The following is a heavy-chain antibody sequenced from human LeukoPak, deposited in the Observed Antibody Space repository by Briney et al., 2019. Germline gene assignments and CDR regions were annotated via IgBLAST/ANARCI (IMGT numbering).Heavy chain of an antibody. Sequence: GESLKISCKGSGYSFISHWIGWVRQMPGKGLEWMGIIYPGDSDTRYSPSFQGQVTISADKSITTAYLQWSSLKASDTAMYYCARGRSGYSYGLGIWGQGTMVTVSS. J-gene: IGHJ3*02. V-gene: IGHV5-51*01. D-gene: IGHD5-18*01. CDR3: ARGRSGYSYGLGI. CDR1: GYSFISHW. CDR2: IYPGDSDT.